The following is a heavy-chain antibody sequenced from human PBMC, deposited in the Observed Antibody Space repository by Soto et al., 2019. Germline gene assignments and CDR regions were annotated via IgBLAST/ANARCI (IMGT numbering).Heavy chain of an antibody. J-gene: IGHJ1*01. Sequence: SETLSLTCAVYGGSFSGYYWSWIRQPPGKGLEWIGEINHSGSTNYNPSLKSRVTISVDTSKNQFSLKLSSVTAADTAVYYCARFSLAGTRYFQHWGQGTLVTVSS. CDR3: ARFSLAGTRYFQH. V-gene: IGHV4-34*01. CDR2: INHSGST. CDR1: GGSFSGYY. D-gene: IGHD6-19*01.